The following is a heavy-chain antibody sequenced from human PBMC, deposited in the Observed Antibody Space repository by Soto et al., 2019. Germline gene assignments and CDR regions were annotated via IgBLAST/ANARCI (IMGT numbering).Heavy chain of an antibody. CDR1: GYTFTSYG. J-gene: IGHJ4*02. Sequence: ASVKVSCKASGYTFTSYGISWVRQAPGQGLEWMGWISAYNGNTNYAQKLQGRVTMTTDTSMSTAYMELSSLRSDDTAVYYCARDSSGYYQGFDYWGQGTLVTVSS. V-gene: IGHV1-18*01. D-gene: IGHD3-22*01. CDR3: ARDSSGYYQGFDY. CDR2: ISAYNGNT.